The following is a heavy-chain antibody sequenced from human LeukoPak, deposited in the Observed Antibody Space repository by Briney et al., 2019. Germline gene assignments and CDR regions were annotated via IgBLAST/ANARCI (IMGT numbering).Heavy chain of an antibody. Sequence: SETLSLTCAVYGGSFSGYYWSWIRQPPGKGLEWIGEINHSGSTNYNPSLKSRVTISVDTSKNQFSPKLSSVTAADTAVYYCARGRLRVDWFDPWGQGTLVTVSS. CDR3: ARGRLRVDWFDP. V-gene: IGHV4-34*01. CDR2: INHSGST. J-gene: IGHJ5*02. CDR1: GGSFSGYY.